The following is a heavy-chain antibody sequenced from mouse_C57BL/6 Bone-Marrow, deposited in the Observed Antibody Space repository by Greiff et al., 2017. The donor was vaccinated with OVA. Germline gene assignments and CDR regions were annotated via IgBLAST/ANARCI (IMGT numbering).Heavy chain of an antibody. CDR1: GYTFTSYW. V-gene: IGHV1-55*01. J-gene: IGHJ1*03. Sequence: QVQLQQPGAELVKPGASVKMSCKASGYTFTSYWITWVKQRPGQGLEWIGDIYPGSGSTNYNEKFKSKATLTVDTSSSTAYMQLSSLTSEDSAVYYCARPPYYYGSSYWYLDVWAKGPRSPSPQ. CDR3: ARPPYYYGSSYWYLDV. CDR2: IYPGSGST. D-gene: IGHD1-1*01.